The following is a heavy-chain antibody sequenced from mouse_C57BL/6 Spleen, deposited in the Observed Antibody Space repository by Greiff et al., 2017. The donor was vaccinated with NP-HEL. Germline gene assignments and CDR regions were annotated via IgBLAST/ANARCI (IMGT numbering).Heavy chain of an antibody. CDR3: ARTPYYDYDRYYAMDY. V-gene: IGHV1-42*01. J-gene: IGHJ4*01. CDR1: GYSFTGYY. CDR2: INPSTGGT. Sequence: VQLQQSGPELVKPGASVKISCKASGYSFTGYYMNWVQQSPEKSLEWIGEINPSTGGTTYNQKFKATATLTVDKSSSTAYMQLKSLTSEDSAVYYCARTPYYDYDRYYAMDYWGQGTSVTVSA. D-gene: IGHD2-4*01.